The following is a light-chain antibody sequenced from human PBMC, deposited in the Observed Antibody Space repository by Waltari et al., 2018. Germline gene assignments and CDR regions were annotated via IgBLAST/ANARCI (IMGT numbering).Light chain of an antibody. CDR2: GAS. CDR3: QQFGGSPKYT. Sequence: EIVMTQSPATLSVSPGERATLPCRASQSVSSNLAWYQQKPGQAPRLLIYGASTRATGIPARFSGSGSGTEFTLTISSLQSEDFAVYYCQQFGGSPKYTFGQGTKLEIK. V-gene: IGKV3-15*01. CDR1: QSVSSN. J-gene: IGKJ2*01.